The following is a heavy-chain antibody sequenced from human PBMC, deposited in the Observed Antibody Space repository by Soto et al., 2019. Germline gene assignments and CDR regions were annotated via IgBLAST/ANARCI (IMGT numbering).Heavy chain of an antibody. CDR3: AREGIVEQGFYYYGMDV. D-gene: IGHD1-26*01. CDR1: GFTVSSNY. Sequence: EVQLVETGGGLIQPGGSLRLSCAASGFTVSSNYMSWVRQAPGKGLEWVSVIYSGGSSYYADSVKGRFTISRDNSKNRLDLQMNSLRAEDTAVYYCAREGIVEQGFYYYGMDVWGQGTTVTVSS. V-gene: IGHV3-53*02. CDR2: IYSGGSS. J-gene: IGHJ6*02.